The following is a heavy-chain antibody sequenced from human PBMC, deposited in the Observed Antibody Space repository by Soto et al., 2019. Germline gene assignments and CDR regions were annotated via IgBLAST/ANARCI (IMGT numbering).Heavy chain of an antibody. V-gene: IGHV3-13*01. J-gene: IGHJ2*01. D-gene: IGHD4-17*01. CDR3: AREIGDSVTTAWSLDL. Sequence: GGSLRLSCVASGFTFSSSDMHWVRQVAGKGLEWVSAIGVGKDTYYAASVKGRFSISRENGKDTLYLQMNSLRAGDTAVYYCAREIGDSVTTAWSLDLWGRGTLVTVSS. CDR1: GFTFSSSD. CDR2: IGVGKDT.